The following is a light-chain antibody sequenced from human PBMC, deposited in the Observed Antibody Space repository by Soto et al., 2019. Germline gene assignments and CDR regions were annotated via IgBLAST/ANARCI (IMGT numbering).Light chain of an antibody. Sequence: QSALTQPPSVSGAPGQRVTFSCIGNSSNIGADYDVHWYQQLPGTAPKLLIYSNINRPSGVPDRFSGSKSGASAALAITGLQAEDEADYYCQSYDSSLGFVFGTGTKLTVL. CDR1: SSNIGADYD. CDR2: SNI. CDR3: QSYDSSLGFV. J-gene: IGLJ1*01. V-gene: IGLV1-40*01.